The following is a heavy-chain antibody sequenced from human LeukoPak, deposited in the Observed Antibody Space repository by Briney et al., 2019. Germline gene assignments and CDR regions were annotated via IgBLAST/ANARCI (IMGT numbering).Heavy chain of an antibody. D-gene: IGHD3-3*01. CDR2: IYYSGST. V-gene: IGHV4-31*03. Sequence: SETLSLTCTVSGGSISSGGYYWSWIRQHPGKGLEWIGYIYYSGSTYYNPSLKSRVTISVDTSKNQFSLKLSSVTAADTAVYYCARGREKYYGFWSGYYFRSFDYWGQGTLVTVSS. J-gene: IGHJ4*02. CDR1: GGSISSGGYY. CDR3: ARGREKYYGFWSGYYFRSFDY.